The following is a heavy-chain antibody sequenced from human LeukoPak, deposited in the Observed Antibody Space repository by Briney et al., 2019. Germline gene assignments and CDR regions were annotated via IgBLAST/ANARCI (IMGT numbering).Heavy chain of an antibody. D-gene: IGHD3-9*01. Sequence: GGSLRLSCTASGSTFNTYSMNWVRQAPGKGLEWVSHISPRSDVVSYTDSVKGRFTISRDNAKNSLYLHMSNLRAEDMAVYYCVRDNDWAFDYWGQGTLVPVSS. CDR3: VRDNDWAFDY. CDR1: GSTFNTYS. CDR2: ISPRSDVV. V-gene: IGHV3-48*01. J-gene: IGHJ4*02.